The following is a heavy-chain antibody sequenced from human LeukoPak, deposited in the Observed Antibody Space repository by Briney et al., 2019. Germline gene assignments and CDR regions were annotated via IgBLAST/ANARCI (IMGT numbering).Heavy chain of an antibody. CDR3: ASGTIEADNYYYYGMDV. V-gene: IGHV4-34*01. Sequence: SETLSLTCAVYGGSFSGYYWSWIRQPPGKGLEWIGHIYYSGSTYYNPSLKSRVTILVDTSKNQFSLKLSSVTAADTAVYYCASGTIEADNYYYYGMDVWGQGTTVTVSS. CDR1: GGSFSGYY. CDR2: IYYSGST. J-gene: IGHJ6*02. D-gene: IGHD1-1*01.